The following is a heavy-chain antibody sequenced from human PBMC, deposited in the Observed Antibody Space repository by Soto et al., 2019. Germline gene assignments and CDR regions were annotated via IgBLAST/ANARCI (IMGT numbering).Heavy chain of an antibody. V-gene: IGHV3-23*01. CDR2: ISGGSGST. J-gene: IGHJ4*02. CDR1: GFTFMSYD. D-gene: IGHD6-6*01. CDR3: TKSPGSSSGY. Sequence: GGSLRLSCVASGFTFMSYDLTWVRQAPGKGLEWVSTISGGSGSTYYADSVRGRFTISRDKSRNTLYLQMNGLRAEDTAVYYCTKSPGSSSGYWGQGTLVTVSS.